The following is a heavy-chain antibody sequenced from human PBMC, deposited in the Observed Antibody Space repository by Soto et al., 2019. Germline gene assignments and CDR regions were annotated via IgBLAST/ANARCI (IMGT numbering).Heavy chain of an antibody. V-gene: IGHV4-31*03. CDR3: ARVVYSYGSYYYYGMDV. Sequence: TLSLTGTVSVGSISSGGYYWSWILQHPGKGLEWIGYIYYSGSTYYNPSLKSRVTISVDTSKNQFSLKLSSVTAADTAVYYCARVVYSYGSYYYYGMDVWGQGTTVTVPS. CDR2: IYYSGST. CDR1: VGSISSGGYY. J-gene: IGHJ6*02. D-gene: IGHD5-18*01.